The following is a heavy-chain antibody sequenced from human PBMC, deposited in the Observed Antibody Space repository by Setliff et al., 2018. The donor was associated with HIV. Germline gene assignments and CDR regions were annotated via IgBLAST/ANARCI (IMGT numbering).Heavy chain of an antibody. Sequence: GGSLRLSCAASGFSFRSYAVSWVRQAPGKGLEWVSVISGSGDITYYRESVKGRFTVSRDNSNNTVYLQMNSLRVEDTAVYYCATDCAVVGGTGSLDSWGQGTLVTVSS. CDR1: GFSFRSYA. CDR2: ISGSGDIT. CDR3: ATDCAVVGGTGSLDS. J-gene: IGHJ4*02. V-gene: IGHV3-23*01. D-gene: IGHD1-26*01.